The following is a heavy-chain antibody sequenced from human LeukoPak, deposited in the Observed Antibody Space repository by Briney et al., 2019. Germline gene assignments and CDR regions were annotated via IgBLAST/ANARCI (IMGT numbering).Heavy chain of an antibody. J-gene: IGHJ4*02. CDR3: ARGGGYSSGWYGYYFDY. CDR2: IIPIFGTA. CDR1: GGTFSSYA. D-gene: IGHD6-19*01. Sequence: SVKVSCKASGGTFSSYAISWVRQAPGQGLEWMGGIIPIFGTANYAQKFQGRVTITADESTSTAYMELSSLRSEDTAVYYCARGGGYSSGWYGYYFDYWGQGTLVTVSS. V-gene: IGHV1-69*13.